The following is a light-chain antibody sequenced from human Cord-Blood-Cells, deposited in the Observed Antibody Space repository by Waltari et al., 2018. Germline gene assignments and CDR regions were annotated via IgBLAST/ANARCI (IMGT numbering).Light chain of an antibody. CDR2: KAS. CDR3: QQYNSYSVS. V-gene: IGKV1-5*03. J-gene: IGKJ2*03. CDR1: QIISSW. Sequence: DIQMTQSPSTLSASVGDRVPIPCRASQIISSWLAWYQQKPGKAPKLLIYKASSLESGVPSSFSGSGSVTEFTLTISSLQPDDFATYYYQQYNSYSVSFGQGTKLEIK.